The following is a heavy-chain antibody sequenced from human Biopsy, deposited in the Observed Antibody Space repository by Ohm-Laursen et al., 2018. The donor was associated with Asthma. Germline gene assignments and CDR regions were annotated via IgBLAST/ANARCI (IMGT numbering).Heavy chain of an antibody. Sequence: LRLSCAASGFAVSRDYMFWVRQPPGKGLEWIGYIYYSGSTSHNPSLTSRLTISVDTSKNQFSLKLTSVTAADTAVYYCARASLAARANWFDPWGQGTLVSVSS. V-gene: IGHV4-30-4*08. J-gene: IGHJ5*02. CDR2: IYYSGST. CDR1: GFAVSRDY. D-gene: IGHD6-6*01. CDR3: ARASLAARANWFDP.